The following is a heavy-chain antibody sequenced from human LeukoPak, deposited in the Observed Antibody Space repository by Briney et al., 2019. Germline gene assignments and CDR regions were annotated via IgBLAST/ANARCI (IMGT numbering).Heavy chain of an antibody. CDR2: IYYSGST. CDR3: ARYATGNWFDP. D-gene: IGHD2-2*01. V-gene: IGHV4-59*01. CDR1: GVSISIYY. Sequence: SETLSLTCTVSGVSISIYYWSWVRQPPGKGLEWIGYIYYSGSTNYNPSLKSRVTISVDTSKNQFSLKLSSVTAADTAVYYCARYATGNWFDPWGQGTLVTVSS. J-gene: IGHJ5*02.